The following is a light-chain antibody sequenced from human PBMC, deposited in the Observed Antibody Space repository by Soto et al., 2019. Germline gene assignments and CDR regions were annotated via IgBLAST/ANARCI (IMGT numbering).Light chain of an antibody. J-gene: IGKJ1*01. CDR1: QGISSY. Sequence: DIQMTQSPSSLSASVGDRVTITCRASQGISSYLAWYQQKPGKVPKLLIYGASTLQSGVPSRFSGSGSGTDFTLTISSLQPEDVATYYCQKYDSAPWTFGQGTKVET. CDR2: GAS. V-gene: IGKV1-27*01. CDR3: QKYDSAPWT.